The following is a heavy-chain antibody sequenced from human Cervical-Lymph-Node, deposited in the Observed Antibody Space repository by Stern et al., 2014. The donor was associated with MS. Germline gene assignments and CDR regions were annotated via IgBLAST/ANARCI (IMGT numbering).Heavy chain of an antibody. CDR3: ARGRGISRVSDS. Sequence: VQLVESGPGLVKPSETLSLTCTVSGGSISTYYWSWIRQSPEKGLEWIGYIFYKGRTNYNPSLKSRVTISVDTSINQFSLNVSSVTAADTAVYYCARGRGISRVSDSWGQGTLVTVYS. CDR1: GGSISTYY. D-gene: IGHD2/OR15-2a*01. V-gene: IGHV4-59*01. J-gene: IGHJ4*02. CDR2: IFYKGRT.